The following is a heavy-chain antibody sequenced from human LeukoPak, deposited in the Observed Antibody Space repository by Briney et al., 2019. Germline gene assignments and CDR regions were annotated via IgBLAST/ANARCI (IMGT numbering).Heavy chain of an antibody. CDR2: IYYSGST. CDR3: ARLRVVPAARPFYGMDV. Sequence: SETLSLTCTVSGGSISSSSYYWGWIRQPPGKGLEWIVSIYYSGSTYYNPSLKSRVTISVDTSKNQFSLKLSSVTAADTAVYYCARLRVVPAARPFYGMDVWGQGTTVTVSS. J-gene: IGHJ6*02. CDR1: GGSISSSSYY. V-gene: IGHV4-39*01. D-gene: IGHD2-2*02.